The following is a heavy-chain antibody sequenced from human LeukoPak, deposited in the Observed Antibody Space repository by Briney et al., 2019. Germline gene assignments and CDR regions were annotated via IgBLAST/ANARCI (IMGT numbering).Heavy chain of an antibody. D-gene: IGHD6-25*01. CDR1: GGSFSGYY. CDR3: AGSAADTHMDV. Sequence: SETLSLTCAVYGGSFSGYYWSWIRQPPGKGLEWIGEINHSGSTNYNPSLKSRVTMSVDTSKNQFSLKLSPVTAADTAVYYCAGSAADTHMDVWGKGTTVTISS. V-gene: IGHV4-34*01. J-gene: IGHJ6*03. CDR2: INHSGST.